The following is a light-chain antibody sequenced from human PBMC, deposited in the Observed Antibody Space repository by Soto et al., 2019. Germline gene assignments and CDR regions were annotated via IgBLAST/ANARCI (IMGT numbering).Light chain of an antibody. CDR3: QQFSSYPLT. V-gene: IGKV3-20*01. CDR2: AAS. Sequence: EVVLTQSPGTLSLSPGERATLSCRASQTVTTSQLTWFQQKPGQAPRLLIYAASIRAAGIPDRFSGSGSGTDFTLTISRLEPEDFAVYYCQQFSSYPLTFGGGTKVDNK. J-gene: IGKJ4*01. CDR1: QTVTTSQ.